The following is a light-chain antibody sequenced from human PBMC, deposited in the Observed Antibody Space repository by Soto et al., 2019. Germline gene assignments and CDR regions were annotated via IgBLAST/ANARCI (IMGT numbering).Light chain of an antibody. Sequence: DIQMTQSPSSLSASIGDRVTISCRASQNIKNYLNWYQHQRGKAPKLLVYAASTLQCGVPSRFTGSGSGTDFTLTISRLLPEDFATYFCQQSDTHPWTFGQGTTVEI. CDR1: QNIKNY. CDR3: QQSDTHPWT. J-gene: IGKJ1*01. V-gene: IGKV1-39*01. CDR2: AAS.